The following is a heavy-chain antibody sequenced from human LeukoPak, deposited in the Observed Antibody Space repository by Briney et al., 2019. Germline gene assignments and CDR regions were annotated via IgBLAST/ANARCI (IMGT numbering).Heavy chain of an antibody. CDR1: GYTFTNYY. D-gene: IGHD1-7*01. Sequence: ASVKVSCKAPGYTFTNYYIHWVRQAPGQGLEWMGWINPNGGDTKYAQKFQGRITVTRDTSIRTAYMELSGLRSDDTAMYYCARTGDYLWNYLDSWGQATLVTVSS. V-gene: IGHV1-2*02. CDR2: INPNGGDT. J-gene: IGHJ4*02. CDR3: ARTGDYLWNYLDS.